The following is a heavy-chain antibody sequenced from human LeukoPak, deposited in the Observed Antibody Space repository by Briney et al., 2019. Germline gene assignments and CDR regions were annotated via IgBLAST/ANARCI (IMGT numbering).Heavy chain of an antibody. D-gene: IGHD1-14*01. CDR1: GHTFTDYH. CDR2: INPNDGGT. J-gene: IGHJ4*02. CDR3: ARDLATNGGDY. Sequence: VASVKVSCKASGHTFTDYHMHWVRQAPGQGLEWMGWINPNDGGTNNAQKFQGRVTMARDTSINTAYMEVSRLTSDDTAVYYCARDLATNGGDYWGQGTLVTVSS. V-gene: IGHV1-2*02.